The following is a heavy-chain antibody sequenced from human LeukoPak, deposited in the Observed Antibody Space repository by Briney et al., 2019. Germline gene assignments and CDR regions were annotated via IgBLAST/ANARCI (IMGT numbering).Heavy chain of an antibody. CDR3: AKDVEWEPRGVDY. J-gene: IGHJ4*02. Sequence: PGGSLRLSCAASGFTFDDYAMHWVRQAPGKGLEWVSGISRNIGSIGYADSVKVRFTISRDNAKNSLYLKMNSLRTEDTAFYYCAKDVEWEPRGVDYWGQGTLVTVSS. CDR1: GFTFDDYA. CDR2: ISRNIGSI. V-gene: IGHV3-9*01. D-gene: IGHD1-26*01.